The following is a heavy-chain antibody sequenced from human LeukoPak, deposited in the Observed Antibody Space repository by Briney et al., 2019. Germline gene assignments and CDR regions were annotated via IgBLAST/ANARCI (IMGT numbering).Heavy chain of an antibody. CDR1: GYTFTSYG. CDR2: ISAYNGNT. CDR3: AIHYDTLTGYSYYFDY. Sequence: ASVKVSCKASGYTFTSYGISWVRQAPGQGLEWMGWISAYNGNTNYAQKLQGRVTMTTDTSTSTAYMEPRSLRSDDTAVYYCAIHYDTLTGYSYYFDYWGQGTLVTVSS. V-gene: IGHV1-18*01. D-gene: IGHD3-9*01. J-gene: IGHJ4*02.